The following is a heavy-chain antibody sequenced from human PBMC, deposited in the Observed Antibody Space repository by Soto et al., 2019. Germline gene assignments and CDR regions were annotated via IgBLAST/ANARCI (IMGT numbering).Heavy chain of an antibody. V-gene: IGHV1-69*02. Sequence: QVQLVQSGAEVKKPGSSVKVSCKASGGTFSSYTISWVRQAPGQGLEWMGRIIPILGIANYAQKFQGRVTITADKSTSTAYMELRSLRSEDPAVYYCASGYWNTSWFDPWGQGTLVTVSS. CDR1: GGTFSSYT. CDR3: ASGYWNTSWFDP. CDR2: IIPILGIA. J-gene: IGHJ5*02. D-gene: IGHD1-1*01.